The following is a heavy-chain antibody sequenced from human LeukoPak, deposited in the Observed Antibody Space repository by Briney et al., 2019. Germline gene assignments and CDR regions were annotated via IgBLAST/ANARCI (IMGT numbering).Heavy chain of an antibody. CDR1: GYTLTELS. V-gene: IGHV1-24*01. J-gene: IGHJ4*02. D-gene: IGHD6-13*01. CDR2: FDPEDGET. Sequence: ASVMVSCKVSGYTLTELSMHWVRQAPGKGLEWMGGFDPEDGETIYAQKFQGRVTMTEDTSTDTAYMELSSLRSEDTAVYYCATYSSSWYYFDYWGQGTLVTVSS. CDR3: ATYSSSWYYFDY.